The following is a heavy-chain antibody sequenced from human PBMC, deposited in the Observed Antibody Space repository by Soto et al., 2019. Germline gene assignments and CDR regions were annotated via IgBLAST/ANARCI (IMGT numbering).Heavy chain of an antibody. CDR1: GFTFSSYS. J-gene: IGHJ3*02. V-gene: IGHV3-21*01. D-gene: IGHD1-20*01. CDR2: ISSSSSYI. Sequence: PGGSLRLSCAASGFTFSSYSMNWVRQAPGKGLEWVSSISSSSSYIYYADSVKGRFTISRDNAKNTLYLQMNSLRAEDTAVYYCAKFWYKWNDDPQDDFDTWGQGTMVTVSS. CDR3: AKFWYKWNDDPQDDFDT.